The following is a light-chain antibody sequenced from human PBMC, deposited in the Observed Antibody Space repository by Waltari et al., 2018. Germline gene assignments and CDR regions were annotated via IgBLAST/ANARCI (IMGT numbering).Light chain of an antibody. Sequence: EIVLTQSPATLSLSPGESATLSCRASQSVNKYLDWFQQKPGQAPRLLIYGASNRAAGIPARFSGSGSGTDFTLTISSREPEDFAVYYCLKRAGGPLFGGGTKVE. CDR3: LKRAGGPL. J-gene: IGKJ4*01. V-gene: IGKV3-11*01. CDR2: GAS. CDR1: QSVNKY.